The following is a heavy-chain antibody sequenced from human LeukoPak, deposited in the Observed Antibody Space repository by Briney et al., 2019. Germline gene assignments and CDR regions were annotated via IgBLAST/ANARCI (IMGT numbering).Heavy chain of an antibody. Sequence: SETLSLTCTVSGGSVSSYYWGWIRQPPGKGLEWIGSIYYSGSTYYNPSLKSRVTISVDTSKNQFSLKLSSVTAADTAVYYCARLGTGTNCFDYWGQGTLVTVSS. D-gene: IGHD1/OR15-1a*01. CDR1: GGSVSSYY. CDR3: ARLGTGTNCFDY. CDR2: IYYSGST. V-gene: IGHV4-39*01. J-gene: IGHJ4*02.